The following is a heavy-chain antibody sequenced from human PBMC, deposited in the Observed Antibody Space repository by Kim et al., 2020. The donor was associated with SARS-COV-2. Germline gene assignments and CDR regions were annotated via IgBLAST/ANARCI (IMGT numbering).Heavy chain of an antibody. CDR3: ASRRGSRTKYYFDY. D-gene: IGHD3-16*01. J-gene: IGHJ4*02. CDR1: GGSFSGYY. Sequence: SETLSLTCAVYGGSFSGYYWSWIRQPPGKGLEWIGEINHSGSTNYNPSLKSRVTISVDTSKNQFSLKLSSVTAADTAVYYCASRRGSRTKYYFDYWGQGTLVTVSS. V-gene: IGHV4-34*01. CDR2: INHSGST.